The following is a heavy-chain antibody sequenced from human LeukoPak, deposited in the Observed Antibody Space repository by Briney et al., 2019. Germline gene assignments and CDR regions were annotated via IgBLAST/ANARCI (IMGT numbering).Heavy chain of an antibody. Sequence: GGSLRLSCVASGFTFSGYNMHWVRQAPGKGLEWVAFIRYDGGDEYYVDSVKGRFTLSRDNSKSTLYLEMNNLRPEDTAMYYCATTISLIKGSVIPWGQGTLVTVSS. CDR1: GFTFSGYN. CDR2: IRYDGGDE. J-gene: IGHJ5*02. D-gene: IGHD5-12*01. CDR3: ATTISLIKGSVIP. V-gene: IGHV3-30*02.